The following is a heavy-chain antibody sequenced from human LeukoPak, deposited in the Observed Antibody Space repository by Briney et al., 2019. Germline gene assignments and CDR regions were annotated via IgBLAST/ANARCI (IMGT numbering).Heavy chain of an antibody. J-gene: IGHJ4*02. V-gene: IGHV1-69*04. D-gene: IGHD3-22*01. CDR3: ARVSQNYYDSSGYDY. CDR1: GGTFSSYA. CDR2: IIPILGIA. Sequence: SVKASCTASGGTFSSYAISWVRQAPGQGLEWMGRIIPILGIANYAQKFQGRVTITADKSTSTAYMELSSLRSEDTAVYYCARVSQNYYDSSGYDYWGQGTLVTVSS.